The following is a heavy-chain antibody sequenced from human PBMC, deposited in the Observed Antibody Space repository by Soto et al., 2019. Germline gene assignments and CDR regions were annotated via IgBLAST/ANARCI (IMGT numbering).Heavy chain of an antibody. CDR1: GYTFTSYD. J-gene: IGHJ4*02. CDR3: ARAPPIIVGATDY. CDR2: MNPNSGNT. V-gene: IGHV1-8*01. D-gene: IGHD1-26*01. Sequence: ASVKVSCKASGYTFTSYDINWVRQATGQGLEWMGWMNPNSGNTGYAQKFQGRVTMTRNTSISTAYMELSSLRSEDTAVYYCARAPPIIVGATDYWGQGTLVTVSS.